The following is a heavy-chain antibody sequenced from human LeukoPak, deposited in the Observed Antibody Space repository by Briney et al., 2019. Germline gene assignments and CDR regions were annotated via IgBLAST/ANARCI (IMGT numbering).Heavy chain of an antibody. D-gene: IGHD4-17*01. Sequence: SETLSLTCTVSGGSISSYYWSWIRQPPGKGLEWIGYIYYSGSTNYNPSLKSRVTISVDTSKNQFSLKLSSVTAADTAVYYCASYRTTVTTLVDYWGQGTLVTVSS. J-gene: IGHJ4*02. CDR1: GGSISSYY. CDR3: ASYRTTVTTLVDY. V-gene: IGHV4-59*12. CDR2: IYYSGST.